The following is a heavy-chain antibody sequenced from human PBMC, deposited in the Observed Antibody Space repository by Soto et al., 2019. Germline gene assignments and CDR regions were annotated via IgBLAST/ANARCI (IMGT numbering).Heavy chain of an antibody. J-gene: IGHJ4*02. Sequence: SETLSLTCAVYGGSFSGYYWSWIRQPPGKGLEWIGEINHSGSTNYNPSLKSRVTISVDTSKNQFSLKLSSVTAADTAVYYCARGKTWIQLWRYFDYWGQGTLVTVSS. CDR3: ARGKTWIQLWRYFDY. D-gene: IGHD5-18*01. CDR2: INHSGST. V-gene: IGHV4-34*01. CDR1: GGSFSGYY.